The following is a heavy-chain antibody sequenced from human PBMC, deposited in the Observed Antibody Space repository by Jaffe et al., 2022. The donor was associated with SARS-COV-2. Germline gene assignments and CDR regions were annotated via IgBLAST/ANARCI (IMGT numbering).Heavy chain of an antibody. CDR1: GFTFSSYW. Sequence: EVQLVESGGGLVQPGGSLRLSCAASGFTFSSYWMSWVRQAPGKGLEWVANIKQDGSEKYYVDSVKGRFTISRDNAKNSLYLQMNSLRAEDTAVYYCAREGTYYDFWSGYYGQPHGMDVWGQGTTVTVSS. J-gene: IGHJ6*02. CDR3: AREGTYYDFWSGYYGQPHGMDV. D-gene: IGHD3-3*01. CDR2: IKQDGSEK. V-gene: IGHV3-7*03.